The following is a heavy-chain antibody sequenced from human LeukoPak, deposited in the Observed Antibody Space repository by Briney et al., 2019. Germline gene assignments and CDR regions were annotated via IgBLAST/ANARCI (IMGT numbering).Heavy chain of an antibody. J-gene: IGHJ4*02. V-gene: IGHV3-30*03. CDR1: GFTFSSYG. Sequence: GGSLRLSCAASGFTFSSYGMHWVRQAPGKGLEWVAVISYDGSNKYYADSVKGRFTISRDNSKNTPYLQMNSLRAEDTVVYYCASTPTIAAAARDYWGQGTLVTVSS. D-gene: IGHD6-13*01. CDR2: ISYDGSNK. CDR3: ASTPTIAAAARDY.